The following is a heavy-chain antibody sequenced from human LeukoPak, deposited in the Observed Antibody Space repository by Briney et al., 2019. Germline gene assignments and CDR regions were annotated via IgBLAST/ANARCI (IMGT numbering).Heavy chain of an antibody. D-gene: IGHD1-26*01. V-gene: IGHV4-61*02. CDR3: ARGGNYWPQWWFDS. CDR2: IYTSGST. Sequence: PSQTLSLTCTVSGGSISSGSYYWSWIRQPAGKGLEWIGRIYTSGSTNYNPSLKSRVTISVDTSKSQFSLILSSVTAADTAVYYCARGGNYWPQWWFDSWGRGTLVSVSS. J-gene: IGHJ5*01. CDR1: GGSISSGSYY.